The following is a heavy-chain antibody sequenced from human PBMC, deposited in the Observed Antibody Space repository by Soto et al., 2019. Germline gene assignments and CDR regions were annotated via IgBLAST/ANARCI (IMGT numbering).Heavy chain of an antibody. CDR2: ISWNSETL. J-gene: IGHJ5*01. V-gene: IGHV3-9*01. D-gene: IGHD1-26*01. CDR1: GFTFDDHA. Sequence: EVQLVESGGGLVQPGKSLRLSCAASGFTFDDHAMHWVRQGPGKGLEWVAHISWNSETLGYADSVKGRFTISRDNAKNSVYLEMTGLRPEDTAVYFCTRGSAAVRSYFFDSWGQGTLVTVSS. CDR3: TRGSAAVRSYFFDS.